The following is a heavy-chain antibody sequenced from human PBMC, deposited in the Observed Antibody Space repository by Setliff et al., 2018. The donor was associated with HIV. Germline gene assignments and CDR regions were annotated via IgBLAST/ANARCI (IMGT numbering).Heavy chain of an antibody. V-gene: IGHV1-18*01. CDR1: GYTFTTYG. J-gene: IGHJ5*02. CDR2: ISGYNGNT. Sequence: ASVKVSCKASGYTFTTYGISWVRQAPGQGLEWMGWISGYNGNTNYAQKLQGRVTMTTDTSTSTAYMELRSLRSDDTAVYYCARGELLLSGGWLDPWGQGTLVTVSS. CDR3: ARGELLLSGGWLDP. D-gene: IGHD3-10*01.